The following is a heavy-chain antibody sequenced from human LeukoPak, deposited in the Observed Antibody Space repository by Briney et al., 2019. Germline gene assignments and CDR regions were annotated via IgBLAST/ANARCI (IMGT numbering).Heavy chain of an antibody. V-gene: IGHV3-23*01. CDR2: ITSGFTP. J-gene: IGHJ4*02. D-gene: IGHD2-15*01. Sequence: GGSLSLSCAASGLIFSNYAMSWVRQAPGKGLEWVSGITSGFTPHYADSVKGRFTISRDNSKNTFHLQVNSLRAEDTAVYYCAKDYSDLRVADVFFEYWGQGTLVTVSS. CDR1: GLIFSNYA. CDR3: AKDYSDLRVADVFFEY.